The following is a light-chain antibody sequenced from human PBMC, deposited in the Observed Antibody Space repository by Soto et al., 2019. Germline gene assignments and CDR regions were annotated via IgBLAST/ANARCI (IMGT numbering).Light chain of an antibody. J-gene: IGKJ1*01. CDR3: QQYYTYSWT. Sequence: DIQMTQSPSTLSASVGDRVTITCRASQSISSWLAWYQQKAGRAPNLLIFDASSLESGVPSRFSGSGSGTEFTLTISSLQPDDFATYYCQQYYTYSWTFGQGTKVDIK. CDR1: QSISSW. CDR2: DAS. V-gene: IGKV1-5*01.